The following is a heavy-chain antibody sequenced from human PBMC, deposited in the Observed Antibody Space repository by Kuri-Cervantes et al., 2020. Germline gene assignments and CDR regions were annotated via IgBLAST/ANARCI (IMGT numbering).Heavy chain of an antibody. D-gene: IGHD1-14*01. V-gene: IGHV4-61*01. Sequence: SETRSLTCTVSGGSVSSDSYYWSWIRQPPGKGLEWIEYIYYSGSTNYNPSLKSRVTKSLDTSKNQFSLKLSSGTAADTAVYYCPRGRNGDTTSPPWGQGTLVTVSS. CDR1: GGSVSSDSYY. CDR2: IYYSGST. J-gene: IGHJ5*02. CDR3: PRGRNGDTTSPP.